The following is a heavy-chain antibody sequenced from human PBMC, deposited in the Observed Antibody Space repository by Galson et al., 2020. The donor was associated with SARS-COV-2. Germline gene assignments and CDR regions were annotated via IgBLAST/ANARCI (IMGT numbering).Heavy chain of an antibody. CDR1: GFTFSSYW. V-gene: IGHV3-7*01. CDR3: ARDQDGYNDF. D-gene: IGHD5-12*01. Sequence: PGGSLRLSCAASGFTFSSYWMSWVRQAPGKGLEWVANIKQDGSDRYYVDSVKGRFTISIDNAKNSLYLQMNSLRAEDTAVYYCARDQDGYNDFWGQGTLVTVSS. CDR2: IKQDGSDR. J-gene: IGHJ4*02.